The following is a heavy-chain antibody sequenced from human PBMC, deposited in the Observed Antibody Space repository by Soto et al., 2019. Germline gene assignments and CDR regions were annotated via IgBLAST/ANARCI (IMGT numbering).Heavy chain of an antibody. J-gene: IGHJ4*02. CDR2: IFSNDAK. V-gene: IGHV2-26*01. CDR3: ARIEGYDSRGYYPDY. Sequence: QVTLKESGPVLVKPTEPLTLTCTVSGFSLSNSRLGVSWIRQPPGKALEWLAHIFSNDAKSYNTSLKSRLTIXXDXSXXQVDLTMANMDPVDTATYYCARIEGYDSRGYYPDYWGQGTLVTVSS. CDR1: GFSLSNSRLG. D-gene: IGHD3-22*01.